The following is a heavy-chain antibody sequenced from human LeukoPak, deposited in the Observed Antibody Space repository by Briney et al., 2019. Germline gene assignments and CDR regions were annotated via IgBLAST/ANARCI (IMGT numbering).Heavy chain of an antibody. V-gene: IGHV3-30*04. CDR1: GFTFSSYA. CDR3: AILANMDFDY. D-gene: IGHD2/OR15-2a*01. CDR2: ISYDGSNK. Sequence: PGGSPRLSCAASGFTFSSYAMHWVRQAPGKGLEWVAVISYDGSNKYYADSVKGRFTISRDNSKNTLYLQMNSLRAEDTAVYYCAILANMDFDYWGQGTLVTVSS. J-gene: IGHJ4*02.